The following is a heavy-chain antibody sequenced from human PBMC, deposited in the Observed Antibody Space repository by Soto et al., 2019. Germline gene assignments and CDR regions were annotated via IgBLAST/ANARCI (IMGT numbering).Heavy chain of an antibody. D-gene: IGHD3-22*01. CDR2: INPSGGST. CDR3: AREKASEPHYYDSSAHLDY. CDR1: GYTFTSYY. J-gene: IGHJ4*02. V-gene: IGHV1-46*01. Sequence: GASVKVSCKASGYTFTSYYMHWVRQAPGQGLEWMGIINPSGGSTSYAQKFQGRVTMTRDTSTSTVYMELSSLRSEDTAVYYCAREKASEPHYYDSSAHLDYWGQGTLVTLSS.